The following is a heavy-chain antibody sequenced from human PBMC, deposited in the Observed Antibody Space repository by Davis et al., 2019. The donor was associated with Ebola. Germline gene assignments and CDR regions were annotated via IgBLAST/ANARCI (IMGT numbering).Heavy chain of an antibody. Sequence: ASVKVSCKASGYTFTGYYMHWVRQAPGPGLEWMGWINPNSGGTNYAQKFQGWVTMTRDTSNSTAYMELSRLRSDDTAVYYCARGRIAAAGTVSIYYYGMDVWCQGTTVTVSS. CDR3: ARGRIAAAGTVSIYYYGMDV. D-gene: IGHD6-13*01. V-gene: IGHV1-2*04. J-gene: IGHJ6*02. CDR2: INPNSGGT. CDR1: GYTFTGYY.